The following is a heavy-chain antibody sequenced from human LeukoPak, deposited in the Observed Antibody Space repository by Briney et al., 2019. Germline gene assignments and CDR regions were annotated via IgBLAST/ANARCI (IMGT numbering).Heavy chain of an antibody. CDR1: GGSISSYY. Sequence: SETLSLTCTVSGGSISSYYWSWIRQPPGKGLEWIGYIYYSGSTNYNPSLKSRVTISVDTSKNQFSLKLSSVTAADTAVYYCARLTPHYDYVWGSYRPTYFDYWGQGTLVTVSS. V-gene: IGHV4-59*08. D-gene: IGHD3-16*02. CDR3: ARLTPHYDYVWGSYRPTYFDY. J-gene: IGHJ4*02. CDR2: IYYSGST.